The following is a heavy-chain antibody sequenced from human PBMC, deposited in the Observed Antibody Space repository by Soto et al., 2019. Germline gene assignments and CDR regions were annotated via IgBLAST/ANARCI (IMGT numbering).Heavy chain of an antibody. D-gene: IGHD5-18*01. J-gene: IGHJ4*02. CDR2: ISGTGSDT. V-gene: IGHV3-23*01. Sequence: GGSLRLSCVTSGFTFSSYAMSWVRQAPGKGLEWVSAISGTGSDTFYADSVKGRLTISRDNSKNAVDLQMNSLRAEDTAVYYCAREYRRGYSYGPDYWGQGTLVTVSS. CDR3: AREYRRGYSYGPDY. CDR1: GFTFSSYA.